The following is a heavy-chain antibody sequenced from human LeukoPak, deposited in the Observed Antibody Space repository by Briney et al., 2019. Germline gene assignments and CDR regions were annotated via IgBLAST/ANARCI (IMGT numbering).Heavy chain of an antibody. V-gene: IGHV3-30*01. Sequence: PGRSLRLSCAASGFTFSSYAMHWVRQAPGKGLEWVAVISYDGSNKYYADSVKGRFTISRDNSKNTLYLQMNSLRAEDTAVYYCARDRDRSRYNIKYYFDYWGQGTLVTVSS. CDR1: GFTFSSYA. CDR2: ISYDGSNK. D-gene: IGHD2-2*02. CDR3: ARDRDRSRYNIKYYFDY. J-gene: IGHJ4*02.